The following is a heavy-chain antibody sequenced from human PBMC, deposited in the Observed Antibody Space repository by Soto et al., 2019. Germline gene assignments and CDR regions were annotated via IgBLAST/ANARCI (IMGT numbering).Heavy chain of an antibody. Sequence: GASVKVSCKASGYTFTSYGISWVRQAPGQGLEWMGWISAYNGNTNYAQKLLGRVTMTTDTSTSTAYMELRSLRSDDTAVYYCARAHTPPSYYYYMDVWGKGTTVTVSS. CDR2: ISAYNGNT. CDR3: ARAHTPPSYYYYMDV. CDR1: GYTFTSYG. V-gene: IGHV1-18*01. J-gene: IGHJ6*03.